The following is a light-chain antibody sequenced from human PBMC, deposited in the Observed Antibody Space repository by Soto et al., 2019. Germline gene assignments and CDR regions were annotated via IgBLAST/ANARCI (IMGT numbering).Light chain of an antibody. Sequence: QSALTQPRSVSGSPGQSVTISCTGTSSDVGGYNFVSWYQHHPGKAPKVLIYDVSKRPSGVPARFSGSKSGNTASLTISGLQAEDEADYHCCSYAGTYTYVVFGGGTKLTVL. CDR2: DVS. CDR3: CSYAGTYTYVV. CDR1: SSDVGGYNF. V-gene: IGLV2-11*01. J-gene: IGLJ2*01.